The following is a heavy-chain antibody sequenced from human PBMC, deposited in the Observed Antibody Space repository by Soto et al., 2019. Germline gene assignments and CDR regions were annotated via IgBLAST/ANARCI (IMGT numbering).Heavy chain of an antibody. CDR3: AREGVVVVPAASFDY. CDR1: GGTFSSYT. CDR2: IIPILGIA. Sequence: SVKVSCKASGGTFSSYTISWVRQAPEQGLEWMGRIIPILGIADYAQKFQGRVTITADKSTSTAYMELSSLRSEDTAVYYCAREGVVVVPAASFDYWGQGTLVTVSS. V-gene: IGHV1-69*04. D-gene: IGHD2-2*01. J-gene: IGHJ4*02.